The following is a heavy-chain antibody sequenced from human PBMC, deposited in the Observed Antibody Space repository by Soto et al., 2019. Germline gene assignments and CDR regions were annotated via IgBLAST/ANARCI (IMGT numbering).Heavy chain of an antibody. J-gene: IGHJ3*02. Sequence: QVQLVESGGGVVQPGRSLRLSCTASGFIFSSYGMHWVRQAPGKGLEWVTLISYDTNKKYYADSVKGRFSISRDNSKKTLYLQMNNVRTEDTAVYYCAKDSHYYNNRGGNAIDIWGQGTMVTVS. V-gene: IGHV3-30*18. CDR1: GFIFSSYG. CDR3: AKDSHYYNNRGGNAIDI. D-gene: IGHD3-10*01. CDR2: ISYDTNKK.